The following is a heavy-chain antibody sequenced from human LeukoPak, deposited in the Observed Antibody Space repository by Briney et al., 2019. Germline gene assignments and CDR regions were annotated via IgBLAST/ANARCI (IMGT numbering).Heavy chain of an antibody. V-gene: IGHV1-46*01. CDR3: ARGITRYYFDY. CDR1: GYTFTSYY. Sequence: ASVKVSCKASGYTFTSYYMHWVRQAPGQGLEWMGIINPSGGSTNYAQKFQGRVTMTRDMSTSTVYMELSSLRSEDTAVYYCARGITRYYFDYWGQGTLVTVSS. CDR2: INPSGGST. D-gene: IGHD5-24*01. J-gene: IGHJ4*02.